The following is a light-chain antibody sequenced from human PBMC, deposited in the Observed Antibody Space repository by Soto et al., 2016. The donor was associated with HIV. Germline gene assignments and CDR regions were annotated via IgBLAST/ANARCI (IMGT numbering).Light chain of an antibody. Sequence: YVLTQPPSVSVAPGKTATITCGGDNIGRKSVNWYQQKPGQAPVLVVYDGTDRPSGISGRFAGSNSGSAATLTITKVEFGDEADYYCHVWDEASDSAVFAGGTKVTVL. CDR2: DGT. CDR1: NIGRKS. CDR3: HVWDEASDSAV. V-gene: IGLV3-21*03. J-gene: IGLJ2*01.